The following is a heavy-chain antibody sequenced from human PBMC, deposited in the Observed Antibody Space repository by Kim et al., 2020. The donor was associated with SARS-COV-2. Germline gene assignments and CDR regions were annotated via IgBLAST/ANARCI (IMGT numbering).Heavy chain of an antibody. Sequence: SETLSLTCTVSGRSISSYYWSWIRQPPGKGLEWIGYIYYSGSTNYNPSLKSRVTISVDTSKNQFSLKLSSVTAADTAVYYCARGFWFGGPFWFDPWGQGTLVTVSS. CDR3: ARGFWFGGPFWFDP. V-gene: IGHV4-59*13. D-gene: IGHD3-10*01. CDR1: GRSISSYY. J-gene: IGHJ5*02. CDR2: IYYSGST.